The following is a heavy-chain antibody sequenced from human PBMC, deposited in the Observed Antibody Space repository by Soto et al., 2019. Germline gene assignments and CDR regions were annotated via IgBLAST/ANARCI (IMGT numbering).Heavy chain of an antibody. V-gene: IGHV3-30-3*01. CDR1: GFTFSSYA. Sequence: GGSLRLSCAASGFTFSSYAMHWVRQAPGKGLEWVAVISYDGSNKYYADSVKGRFTISRDNSKNTLYLQMNSLRAEDTAVYYCARAEPGIVGATIYYYYYGMDVWGQGTTVTVSS. CDR3: ARAEPGIVGATIYYYYYGMDV. D-gene: IGHD1-26*01. CDR2: ISYDGSNK. J-gene: IGHJ6*02.